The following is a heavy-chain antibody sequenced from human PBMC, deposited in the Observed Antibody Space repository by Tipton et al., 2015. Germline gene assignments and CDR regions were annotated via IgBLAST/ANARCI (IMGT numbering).Heavy chain of an antibody. D-gene: IGHD4-17*01. CDR3: ASHYSTVTIPYYYYGMDV. V-gene: IGHV4-31*03. CDR1: GGSISSGDYY. CDR2: IYSSGST. Sequence: TLSLTCTVSGGSISSGDYYWYWIRQHPGKGLEWIGYIYSSGSTYYNPSLKSRVTISVDTSKNQFSIKLSSVSAADTAVYYCASHYSTVTIPYYYYGMDVWGQGTTVTVSS. J-gene: IGHJ6*02.